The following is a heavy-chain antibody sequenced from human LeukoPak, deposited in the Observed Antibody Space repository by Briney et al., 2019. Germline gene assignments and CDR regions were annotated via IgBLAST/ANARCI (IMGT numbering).Heavy chain of an antibody. V-gene: IGHV3-23*01. D-gene: IGHD6-13*01. J-gene: IGHJ4*02. Sequence: PGGSLRLSCAASGFTFSSYAMSWVRQAPGKGLEWVSAISGGGSSTYYADSVKGRFTISRDNSKNTLYLQMNSLRAEDTAVYYCARGVGQQLVNFDYWGQGTLVTVSS. CDR3: ARGVGQQLVNFDY. CDR2: ISGGGSST. CDR1: GFTFSSYA.